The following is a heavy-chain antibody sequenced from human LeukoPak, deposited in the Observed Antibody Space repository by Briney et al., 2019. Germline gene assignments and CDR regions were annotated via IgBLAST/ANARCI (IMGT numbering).Heavy chain of an antibody. J-gene: IGHJ4*02. CDR2: ISYTGST. V-gene: IGHV4-39*07. D-gene: IGHD6-13*01. CDR1: DGSISNRVYY. Sequence: PSETLSLTCTVSDGSISNRVYYWGWIRQPPGKGLEWIGSISYTGSTYYNPSLKRRVTISVDTSKNQFSLKLNSVTAADTAVYYCATHSSSCPLGYWGQGTLVTVSS. CDR3: ATHSSSCPLGY.